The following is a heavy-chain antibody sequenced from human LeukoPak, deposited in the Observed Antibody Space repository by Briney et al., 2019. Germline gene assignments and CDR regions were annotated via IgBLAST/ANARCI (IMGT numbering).Heavy chain of an antibody. J-gene: IGHJ4*02. CDR3: ARVISGSGYGADY. V-gene: IGHV3-21*01. CDR2: ISSSSSQI. D-gene: IGHD5-12*01. Sequence: PGGSLRLSCAASGFTFSSYSMNWVRQAPEKGLEWVSSISSSSSQINYADSVKGRFTISRDNAKNSPYLEMNSLRAEDTAVYCCARVISGSGYGADYWGRGTLVTVSS. CDR1: GFTFSSYS.